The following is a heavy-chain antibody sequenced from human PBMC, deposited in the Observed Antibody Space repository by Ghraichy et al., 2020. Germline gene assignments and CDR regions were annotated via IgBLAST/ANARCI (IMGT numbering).Heavy chain of an antibody. CDR3: ARAGYYGSGSYSPPGDY. Sequence: GGSLRLSCAASGFTFSSYWMSWVRQAPGKGLEWVANIKQDGSEKYYVDSVKGRFTISRDNAKNSLYLQMNSLRAEDTAVYYCARAGYYGSGSYSPPGDYWGQGTLVTVSS. CDR2: IKQDGSEK. V-gene: IGHV3-7*01. CDR1: GFTFSSYW. J-gene: IGHJ4*02. D-gene: IGHD3-10*01.